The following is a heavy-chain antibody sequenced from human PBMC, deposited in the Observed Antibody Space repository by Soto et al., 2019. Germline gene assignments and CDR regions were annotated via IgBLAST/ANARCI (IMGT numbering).Heavy chain of an antibody. CDR3: APHQYYDFWSGYYIDAFDI. J-gene: IGHJ3*02. CDR2: ISSSSSTI. Sequence: GGSLRLSCAASGFTFSSYSMNWVRQAPGKGLEWVSYISSSSSTIYYADSVKGRFTISRDNAKNSLYLQMNSLRDEDTAVYYCAPHQYYDFWSGYYIDAFDIWGQGTMVTVSS. V-gene: IGHV3-48*02. D-gene: IGHD3-3*01. CDR1: GFTFSSYS.